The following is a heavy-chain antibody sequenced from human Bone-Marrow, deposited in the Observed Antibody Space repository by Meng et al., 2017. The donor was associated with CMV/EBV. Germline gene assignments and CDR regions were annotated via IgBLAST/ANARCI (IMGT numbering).Heavy chain of an antibody. CDR3: ARDVYCSSTSCYIKGTFYYYGLDV. CDR1: GFTFSSYS. D-gene: IGHD2-2*02. J-gene: IGHJ6*02. V-gene: IGHV3-21*01. Sequence: GESLKISCAASGFTFSSYSMNWVRQAPGKGLEWVSSISSSSSYIYYADSVKGRFTISRDNAKNSLYLQMNSLRAEDTAVYYCARDVYCSSTSCYIKGTFYYYGLDVWGQGTTVTVSS. CDR2: ISSSSSYI.